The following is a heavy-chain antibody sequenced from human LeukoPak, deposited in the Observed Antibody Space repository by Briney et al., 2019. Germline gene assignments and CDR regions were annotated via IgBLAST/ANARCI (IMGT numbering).Heavy chain of an antibody. D-gene: IGHD6-13*01. CDR3: ARGWWYWSSSWSGRAFDI. V-gene: IGHV4-34*01. CDR1: GGSFSGYY. Sequence: SETLSLTCAVYGGSFSGYYWSWIRQPPGKGLEWIGEINHSGSTNYNPSLKSRVTISVDTSKNQFSLKLSSVTAADTAVYYCARGWWYWSSSWSGRAFDIWGQGTTVTVSS. J-gene: IGHJ3*02. CDR2: INHSGST.